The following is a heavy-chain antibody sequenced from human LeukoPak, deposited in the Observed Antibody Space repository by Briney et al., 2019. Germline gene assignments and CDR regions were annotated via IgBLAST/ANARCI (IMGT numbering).Heavy chain of an antibody. CDR3: ARGGDILTGYLVDDAFDI. CDR2: INPNSGGT. Sequence: GASVKVSCKASGYTFTGYYMHWVRQAPGQGLEWMGWINPNSGGTNYAQKFQGWVTMTRDTSISTAYMELSRLRSDDTAVYYCARGGDILTGYLVDDAFDIWGQGTMVTVSS. CDR1: GYTFTGYY. V-gene: IGHV1-2*04. D-gene: IGHD3-9*01. J-gene: IGHJ3*02.